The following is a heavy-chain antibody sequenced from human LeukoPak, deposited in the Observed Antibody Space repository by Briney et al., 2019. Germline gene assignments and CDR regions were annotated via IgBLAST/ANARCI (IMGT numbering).Heavy chain of an antibody. CDR1: GVTFGDYG. J-gene: IGHJ3*02. V-gene: IGHV3-20*04. CDR2: ITRNGDTT. CDR3: ARGYNHGPIDM. D-gene: IGHD2-2*02. Sequence: PGGSLRLPCEASGVTFGDYGMSWVRQGRGKGLEWVSGITRNGDTTSYADSVNGRFTISRDNAKNCLYLQMNSLRAEDTAFYYCARGYNHGPIDMWGQGTLVTVSS.